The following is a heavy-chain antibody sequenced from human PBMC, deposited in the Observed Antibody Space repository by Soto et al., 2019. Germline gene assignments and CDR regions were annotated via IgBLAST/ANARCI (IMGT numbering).Heavy chain of an antibody. Sequence: QMQLVQSGPEVKKPGTSVKVSCKASGFTFTSSAMQWVRQARGQRLEWIGGIVLGSGNTNYAQKFKERGTLXXDXSXXTGYMERSSLRSEDTAVYYCAADAPYSSGPRGMDVWGQGTTVTVSS. CDR2: IVLGSGNT. D-gene: IGHD6-19*01. CDR1: GFTFTSSA. CDR3: AADAPYSSGPRGMDV. J-gene: IGHJ6*02. V-gene: IGHV1-58*02.